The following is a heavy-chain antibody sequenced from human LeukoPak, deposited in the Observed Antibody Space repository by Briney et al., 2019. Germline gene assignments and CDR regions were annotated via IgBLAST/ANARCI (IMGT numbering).Heavy chain of an antibody. D-gene: IGHD3-10*01. CDR2: IHYSGST. Sequence: PSQTLSLTCTVCGGSITSGGYYWSWVRQLPGKGPEWVGYIHYSGSTYYNPSLKRRVTISIDTSKNQFSLQLSSVTAADTAVYYCARDRVRGTITYAGFDPWGQGPLVTVSS. CDR3: ARDRVRGTITYAGFDP. V-gene: IGHV4-31*03. CDR1: GGSITSGGYY. J-gene: IGHJ5*02.